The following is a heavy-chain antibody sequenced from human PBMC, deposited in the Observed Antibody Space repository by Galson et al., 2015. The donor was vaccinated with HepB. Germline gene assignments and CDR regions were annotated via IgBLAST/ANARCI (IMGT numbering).Heavy chain of an antibody. CDR2: ISYDGSNK. D-gene: IGHD6-19*01. CDR3: ARDREAVAGTGPYFDY. V-gene: IGHV3-30-3*01. CDR1: GFTFSSYA. Sequence: SLRLSCAASGFTFSSYAMHWVRQAPGKGLEWVAVISYDGSNKYYADSVKGRFTISRDNSKNTLYLQMNSLRAEDTAVYYCARDREAVAGTGPYFDYWGQGTLVTVSS. J-gene: IGHJ4*02.